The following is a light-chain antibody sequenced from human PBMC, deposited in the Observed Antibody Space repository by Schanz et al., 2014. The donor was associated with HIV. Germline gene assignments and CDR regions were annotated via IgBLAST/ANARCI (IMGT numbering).Light chain of an antibody. CDR2: NNN. Sequence: QSVLTQPPSASGTPGQRVTIFCSGSSSNLGSNPVNWYQHLPGTAPKVVIYNNNQRPSGVPDRFSGSRSGTSASLAISGLQAEDEADYYCSSYVDTYSVVFGGGTKLTVL. CDR3: SSYVDTYSVV. V-gene: IGLV1-44*01. J-gene: IGLJ2*01. CDR1: SSNLGSNP.